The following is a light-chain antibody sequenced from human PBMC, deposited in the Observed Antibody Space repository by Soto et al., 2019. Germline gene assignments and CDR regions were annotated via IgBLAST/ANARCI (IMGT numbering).Light chain of an antibody. CDR2: GAS. V-gene: IGKV1-9*01. J-gene: IGKJ5*01. Sequence: DIQLTQSPSSLSASLGDRVTITCRASQGITTFLAWYQQKPGKAPKLLISGASILQSGVPSRFSGSGSGTDFTLTISSLQPEDFATYYCQQIKSYPITFGQGTRLEI. CDR1: QGITTF. CDR3: QQIKSYPIT.